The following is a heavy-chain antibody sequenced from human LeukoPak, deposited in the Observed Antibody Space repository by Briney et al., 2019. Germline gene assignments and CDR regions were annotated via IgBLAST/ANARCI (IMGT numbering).Heavy chain of an antibody. J-gene: IGHJ4*02. CDR2: IKNKTDGGTT. V-gene: IGHV3-15*07. CDR1: GFTFSNAW. CDR3: TTDITMIVVVTIDY. Sequence: GGSLRLSCAASGFTFSNAWMNWVRQAPGKGLEWVGRIKNKTDGGTTDYAARVKGRFTISRDDSKNTLYLQMNSLKTEDTAVYYCTTDITMIVVVTIDYWGQGTLVTVSS. D-gene: IGHD3-22*01.